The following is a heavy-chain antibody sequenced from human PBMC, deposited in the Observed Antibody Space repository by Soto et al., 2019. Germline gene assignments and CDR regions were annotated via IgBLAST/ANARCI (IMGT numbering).Heavy chain of an antibody. D-gene: IGHD1-26*01. CDR1: GGSISSYY. V-gene: IGHV4-39*07. CDR2: IYYSGST. J-gene: IGHJ4*02. CDR3: ARVEVRMGYGGPYFDY. Sequence: PSETLSLTCTVSGGSISSYYWGWIRQPPGKGLEWIGSIYYSGSTYYNPSLKSRVTISVDTSKNQFSLKLSSVTAVDTAVYYCARVEVRMGYGGPYFDYWGQGTLVTVSS.